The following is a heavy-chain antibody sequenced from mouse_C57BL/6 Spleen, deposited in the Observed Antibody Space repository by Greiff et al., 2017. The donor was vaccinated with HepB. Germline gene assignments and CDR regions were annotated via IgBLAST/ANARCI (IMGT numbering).Heavy chain of an antibody. Sequence: QVQLQQSGAELVRPGASVTLSCKASGYTSTDYEMHWVKQTPVHGLEWIGAIDPETGGTAYTQKFKGKAILTADKSSSTAYMELRSLTSEDSAVYYCTRDGGVPYWYFDVWGTGTTVTVTS. V-gene: IGHV1-15*01. CDR1: GYTSTDYE. D-gene: IGHD2-3*01. CDR2: IDPETGGT. J-gene: IGHJ1*03. CDR3: TRDGGVPYWYFDV.